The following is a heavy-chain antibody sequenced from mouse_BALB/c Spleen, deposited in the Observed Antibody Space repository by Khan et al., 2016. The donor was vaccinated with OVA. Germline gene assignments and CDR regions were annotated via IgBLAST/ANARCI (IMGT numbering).Heavy chain of an antibody. J-gene: IGHJ2*01. V-gene: IGHV3-2*02. CDR1: GYSITSDYA. CDR3: ARVYGGDFDY. Sequence: EVQLQESGPGLVKPSQSLSLTCTVTGYSITSDYAWNWIRQFPGNKLEWMGFISYSGNTNYNPSLKSRISITRDTSKNTFFLQLTSVTTEDTATYYCARVYGGDFDYWGQGTTLTGAS. D-gene: IGHD1-1*01. CDR2: ISYSGNT.